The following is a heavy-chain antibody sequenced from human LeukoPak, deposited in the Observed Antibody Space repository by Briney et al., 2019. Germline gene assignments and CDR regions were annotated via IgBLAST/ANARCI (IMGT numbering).Heavy chain of an antibody. Sequence: PSETLSLTCAVSGGPISSGGYSWSWIRQPPGKGLEWIGYIYHSGSTYYNPSLKSRVTISVDRSKNQFSLKLSSVTAADTAVYYCARAGHGYGYYGCIWGQGTLVTVSS. V-gene: IGHV4-30-2*01. J-gene: IGHJ4*02. CDR1: GGPISSGGYS. CDR3: ARAGHGYGYYGCI. CDR2: IYHSGST. D-gene: IGHD4-23*01.